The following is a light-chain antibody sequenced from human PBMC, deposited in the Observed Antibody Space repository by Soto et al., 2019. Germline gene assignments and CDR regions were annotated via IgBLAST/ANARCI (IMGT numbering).Light chain of an antibody. CDR3: CSYAGSYTHV. CDR1: SSDVGTYTY. Sequence: QSVLTQPRSVSGSPGQSFTISCTGTSSDVGTYTYVSWYQQHPGKAPKLIIYDVIKRPSGVPDCFSGSKSGNTASLTISGLQAEDEADYYCCSYAGSYTHVFGTGTKVTVL. V-gene: IGLV2-11*01. CDR2: DVI. J-gene: IGLJ1*01.